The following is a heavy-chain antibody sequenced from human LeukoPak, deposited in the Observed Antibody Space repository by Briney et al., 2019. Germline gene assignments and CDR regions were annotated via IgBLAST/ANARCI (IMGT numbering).Heavy chain of an antibody. CDR2: IIPIFGTA. V-gene: IGHV1-69*05. CDR3: ARGTSGWYGRDDAFDI. CDR1: GGTFSSYA. D-gene: IGHD6-19*01. J-gene: IGHJ3*02. Sequence: SVKVSCKASGGTFSSYAISCVRQAPGHGLEWMGRIIPIFGTAHYAQKFQGRVTITTDESTSTAYMELSSLRSEDTAVYYCARGTSGWYGRDDAFDIWGQGTMVTVSS.